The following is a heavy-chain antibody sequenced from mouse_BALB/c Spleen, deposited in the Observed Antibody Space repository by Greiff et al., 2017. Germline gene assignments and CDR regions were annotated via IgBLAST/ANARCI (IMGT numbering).Heavy chain of an antibody. D-gene: IGHD2-4*01. J-gene: IGHJ2*01. Sequence: QVQLQQSGAELAKPGASVKMSCKASGYTFTSYWLHWVKQRPGQGLEWIGYINPSTGYTEYNQKFKDKATLTADKSSSTAYMQLSSLTSEDSAVYDCARSGYDYLYYFDYWGQGTTLTVSA. CDR3: ARSGYDYLYYFDY. CDR2: INPSTGYT. V-gene: IGHV1-7*01. CDR1: GYTFTSYW.